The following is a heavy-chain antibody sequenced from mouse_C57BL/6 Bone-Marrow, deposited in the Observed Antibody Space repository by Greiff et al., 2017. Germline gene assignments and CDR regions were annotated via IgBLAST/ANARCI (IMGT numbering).Heavy chain of an antibody. V-gene: IGHV6-3*01. CDR2: IRLKSDNYAT. CDR1: GFTFSNYW. J-gene: IGHJ1*03. CDR3: TGGGLRYFDV. D-gene: IGHD2-4*01. Sequence: DVKVEESGGGLVQPGGSMKLSCVASGFTFSNYWMNWVRQSPEKGLEWVAQIRLKSDNYATHYAESVKGRFTISRDDSKSSVYLQMNNLRAEDTGIYYCTGGGLRYFDVWGTGTTVTVSS.